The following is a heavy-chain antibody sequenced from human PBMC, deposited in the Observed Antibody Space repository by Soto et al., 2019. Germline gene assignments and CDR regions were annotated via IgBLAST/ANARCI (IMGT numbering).Heavy chain of an antibody. Sequence: LRLSCAASGFTFSDYYMSWIRQAPGKGLEWVSYISSSGSTIYYADSVKGRFTISRDNAKNSLYLQMNSLRAEDTAVYYCARGDSSGWFEGYYGMDVWGQGTTVTVSS. CDR3: ARGDSSGWFEGYYGMDV. D-gene: IGHD6-19*01. J-gene: IGHJ6*02. V-gene: IGHV3-11*01. CDR1: GFTFSDYY. CDR2: ISSSGSTI.